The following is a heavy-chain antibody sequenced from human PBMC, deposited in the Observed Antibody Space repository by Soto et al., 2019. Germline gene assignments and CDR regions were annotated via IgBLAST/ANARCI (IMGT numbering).Heavy chain of an antibody. CDR1: GGSIISGGYY. CDR2: IYYSGST. Sequence: TLSLTCTVSGGSIISGGYYWSWIRQHPGKGLEWIGYIYYSGSTYYNPSLKSRVTISVDTSKNQFSLKLSSVTAADTAVYYCARGGSSSDWYFHYWGQGTLVTVSS. J-gene: IGHJ4*02. CDR3: ARGGSSSDWYFHY. V-gene: IGHV4-31*03. D-gene: IGHD6-19*01.